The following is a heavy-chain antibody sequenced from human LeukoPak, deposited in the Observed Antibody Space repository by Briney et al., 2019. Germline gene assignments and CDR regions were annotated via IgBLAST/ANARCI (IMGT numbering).Heavy chain of an antibody. CDR2: ISGSGGEY. D-gene: IGHD2/OR15-2a*01. CDR1: GFTFSSYA. Sequence: GGSLRFSCAASGFTFSSYAMSWVRQAPGKGLEWVSGISGSGGEYSYYADSVKGRFIISRDDSKNTLYLQMNSLGAEDTAVYYCAKGFEYSQGLQDNWGQGALVTVSS. V-gene: IGHV3-23*01. CDR3: AKGFEYSQGLQDN. J-gene: IGHJ4*02.